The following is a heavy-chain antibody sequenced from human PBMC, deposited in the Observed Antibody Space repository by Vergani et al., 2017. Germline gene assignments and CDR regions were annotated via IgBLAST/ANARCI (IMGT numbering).Heavy chain of an antibody. Sequence: QVQLQESGPGLVKPSETLSLTCTVSGDSISSYFWSWIRQPAGKGLEWIGRFYPSGSTYYNPSLKSRVTISVDTSKNQFSLKLSSVTAADTAVYYCARQRAIAARLSDYFDYWGQGALVTVSS. CDR2: FYPSGST. CDR1: GDSISSYF. CDR3: ARQRAIAARLSDYFDY. D-gene: IGHD6-6*01. J-gene: IGHJ4*02. V-gene: IGHV4-4*07.